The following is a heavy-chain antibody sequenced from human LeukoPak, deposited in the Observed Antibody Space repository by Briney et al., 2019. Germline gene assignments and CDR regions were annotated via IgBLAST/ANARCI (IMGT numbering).Heavy chain of an antibody. CDR3: ASLRSSSWGCFDY. D-gene: IGHD6-13*01. J-gene: IGHJ4*02. V-gene: IGHV4-59*01. Sequence: SETLSLTCTVSGGSISGYYWSWIRQPPGQGLEWRGYLYYGVSTNYNPSLKSRVTISVDTSKNQFSLKLSSVNAADTAVYYCASLRSSSWGCFDYWGEGTLVTVSS. CDR2: LYYGVST. CDR1: GGSISGYY.